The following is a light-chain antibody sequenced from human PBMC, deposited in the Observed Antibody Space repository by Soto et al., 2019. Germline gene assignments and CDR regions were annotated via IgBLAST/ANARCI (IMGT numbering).Light chain of an antibody. CDR3: QQRSSWPL. Sequence: EIVLTQSPATLSLSPGERATLSCRASQSVSSYLAWYQQKPGQAPRLLIYETSKRATGIPARFSGSGSGTDFTLTISSLEPEDFAVYYCQQRSSWPLFGQGTRLEIK. CDR1: QSVSSY. V-gene: IGKV3-11*01. J-gene: IGKJ5*01. CDR2: ETS.